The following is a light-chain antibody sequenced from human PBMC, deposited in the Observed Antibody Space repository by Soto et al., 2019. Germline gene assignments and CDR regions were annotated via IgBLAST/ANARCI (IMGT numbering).Light chain of an antibody. CDR1: QSVSSSS. CDR3: QQYGSSPRT. Sequence: EIVLTQSPGTLSLSPGDRATLSCRASQSVSSSSLAWYQQKPGQAPRLLIYGAFIRATGIPDRFSGSGSGTDVTLTISRLEPEDFAVYYCQQYGSSPRTFGQGTKVEIK. CDR2: GAF. J-gene: IGKJ1*01. V-gene: IGKV3-20*01.